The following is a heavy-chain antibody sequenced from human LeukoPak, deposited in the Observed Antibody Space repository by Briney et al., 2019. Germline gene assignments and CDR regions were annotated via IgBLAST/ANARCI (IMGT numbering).Heavy chain of an antibody. J-gene: IGHJ6*03. V-gene: IGHV4-34*01. D-gene: IGHD3-22*01. CDR3: ARGRQDVTMIVVVMTAVSYYLDV. Sequence: SETLSLTCAVYGGSFSGYYWTWIRQTPEKGLEWIGEMNPSGSTTYNPSLKSRVTISVDTSKNQFSLKLSSVTAADTAVYYCARGRQDVTMIVVVMTAVSYYLDVWGKGTTVTVS. CDR2: MNPSGST. CDR1: GGSFSGYY.